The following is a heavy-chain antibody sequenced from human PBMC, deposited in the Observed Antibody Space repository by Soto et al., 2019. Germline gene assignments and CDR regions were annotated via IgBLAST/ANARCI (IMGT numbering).Heavy chain of an antibody. CDR2: ISGSGGST. D-gene: IGHD3-16*01. CDR1: GFTFSSYA. Sequence: EVQLLDSGGGLVQPGGSLRLSCAASGFTFSSYAMNWVRQAPGKGLEWVSVISGSGGSTYYADSVKGRFTISRDNSKNTLYLPMNRLRAEDTAVYYCARGGPGTYFDYWGQGSLVTVSS. V-gene: IGHV3-23*01. CDR3: ARGGPGTYFDY. J-gene: IGHJ4*02.